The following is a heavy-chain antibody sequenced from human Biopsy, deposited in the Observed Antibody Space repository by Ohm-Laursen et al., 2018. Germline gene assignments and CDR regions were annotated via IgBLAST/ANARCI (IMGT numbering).Heavy chain of an antibody. J-gene: IGHJ4*02. CDR1: GGDINNYY. CDR2: IYPGGST. CDR3: ARLGSGDYFPTFFDF. Sequence: SETLSLTCNVSGGDINNYYWSWIRQPAGKGLEWIGRIYPGGSTNYNPSLKSRVTMSVDTSKKQLSLRLRSVTAADTAVYYCARLGSGDYFPTFFDFWGQGALVTVSS. D-gene: IGHD5-12*01. V-gene: IGHV4-4*07.